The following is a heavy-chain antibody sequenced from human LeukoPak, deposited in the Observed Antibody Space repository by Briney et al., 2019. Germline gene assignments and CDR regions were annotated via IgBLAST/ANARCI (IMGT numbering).Heavy chain of an antibody. J-gene: IGHJ3*02. CDR3: ARDYGGNSITFGI. CDR2: IAYSGST. V-gene: IGHV4-59*01. D-gene: IGHD4-23*01. CDR1: GGSISSYY. Sequence: SETLTPTCTVSGGSISSYYRSWIRQPPGKGLEWIGHIAYSGSTIYNPSLKSLVTITLDTSKNLFSLKPTSVTAADTAVYYCARDYGGNSITFGIWGQGTMVTVSS.